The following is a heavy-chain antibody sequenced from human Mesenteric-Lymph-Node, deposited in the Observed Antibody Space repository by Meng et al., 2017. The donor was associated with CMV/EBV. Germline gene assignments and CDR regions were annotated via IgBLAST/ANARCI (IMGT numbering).Heavy chain of an antibody. D-gene: IGHD4-17*01. CDR2: IKSKIDGETS. CDR1: GFTFSDAW. V-gene: IGHV3-15*01. J-gene: IGHJ6*02. CDR3: TPTGIEAVDTYFYFGKDV. Sequence: GESLKISCAVSGFTFSDAWMSWVRQAPGKGLEWVGRIKSKIDGETSDYSAPVKSRFTISRDDSNNNVYLQMNSLKNEDTALYYCTPTGIEAVDTYFYFGKDVWGQGTTVTVSS.